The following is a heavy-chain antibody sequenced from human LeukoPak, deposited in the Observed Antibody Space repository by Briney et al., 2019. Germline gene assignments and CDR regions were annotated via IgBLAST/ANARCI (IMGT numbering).Heavy chain of an antibody. CDR2: ISDAGSEK. Sequence: AERFLRLSCAASGFSFSKYGVHWIRQAPGKGLEWVAVISDAGSEKYYADSVKGRFTISRDNSKNTVYLQMNSLRPDDTAMYYCAKNVGRDGYNDYFDYWGQGTLVTVSS. CDR1: GFSFSKYG. V-gene: IGHV3-30*18. D-gene: IGHD5-24*01. J-gene: IGHJ4*02. CDR3: AKNVGRDGYNDYFDY.